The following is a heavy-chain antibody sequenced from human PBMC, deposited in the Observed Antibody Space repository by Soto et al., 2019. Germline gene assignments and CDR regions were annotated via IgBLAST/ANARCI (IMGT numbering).Heavy chain of an antibody. J-gene: IGHJ3*02. CDR1: GFTFSTFT. Sequence: HPWGSLRLSCAASGFTFSTFTMNWVRQAPGKGLEWVSTILVGGSTHYEDSVTGRFTISRDTSKNTVFLQMNSLTAGDTAVYYCAKATAPSGGAFDICGQGTMVTVSS. CDR3: AKATAPSGGAFDI. V-gene: IGHV3-23*01. CDR2: ILVGGST. D-gene: IGHD1-1*01.